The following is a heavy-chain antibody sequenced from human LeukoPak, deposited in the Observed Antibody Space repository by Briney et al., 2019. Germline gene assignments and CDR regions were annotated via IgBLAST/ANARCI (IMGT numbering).Heavy chain of an antibody. Sequence: SETLSLTCTVSGYSISSGYYWGWIRQPPGKGLEWIGSIYHSGSTYYNPSLKSRVTISVDTSKNQFSLKLSSVTAADTAVYYCASTPKKYYDILTGYLFFDYWGQGTLVTVSS. D-gene: IGHD3-9*01. V-gene: IGHV4-38-2*02. CDR2: IYHSGST. CDR1: GYSISSGYY. J-gene: IGHJ4*02. CDR3: ASTPKKYYDILTGYLFFDY.